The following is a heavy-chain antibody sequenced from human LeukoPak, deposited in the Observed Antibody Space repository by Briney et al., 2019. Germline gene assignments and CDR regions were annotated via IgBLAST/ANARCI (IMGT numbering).Heavy chain of an antibody. J-gene: IGHJ3*02. CDR2: ISSNGDIT. Sequence: GGSLRLSCAASGFPFRDYAMHWVRQAPGKGLEYVSTISSNGDITYYAESVKGRFSISGDNSKNTLFLQLGSLRAEDMAVYYCARGPQPYDDSGSRAFDIWGQGAMVTVSS. V-gene: IGHV3-64*02. CDR1: GFPFRDYA. D-gene: IGHD4-17*01. CDR3: ARGPQPYDDSGSRAFDI.